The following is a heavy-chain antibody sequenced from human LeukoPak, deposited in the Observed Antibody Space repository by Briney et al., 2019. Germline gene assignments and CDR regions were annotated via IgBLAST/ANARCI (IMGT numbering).Heavy chain of an antibody. CDR3: ANDYGDYASYFHY. V-gene: IGHV3-23*01. D-gene: IGHD4-17*01. CDR1: GFTFINYA. J-gene: IGHJ4*02. CDR2: ISGGGYST. Sequence: PGGSLRLSCAASGFTFINYAMNWVSQAPGKGLEWGSVISGGGYSTYYADSVKGRFTISRVNSKNTLYLQTNSLRAEDTSVYYCANDYGDYASYFHYWGQGTLVTASS.